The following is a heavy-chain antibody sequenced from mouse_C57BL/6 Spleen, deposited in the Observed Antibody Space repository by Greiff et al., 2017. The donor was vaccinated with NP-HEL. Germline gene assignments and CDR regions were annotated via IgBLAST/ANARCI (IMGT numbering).Heavy chain of an antibody. CDR3: ARPYYGSSSMDY. D-gene: IGHD1-1*01. CDR2: ISSGSSTI. Sequence: EWVAYISSGSSTIYYADTVKGRFTISRDNAKNTLFLQMTSLRSEDTAMYYCARPYYGSSSMDYWGQGTSVTVSS. V-gene: IGHV5-17*01. J-gene: IGHJ4*01.